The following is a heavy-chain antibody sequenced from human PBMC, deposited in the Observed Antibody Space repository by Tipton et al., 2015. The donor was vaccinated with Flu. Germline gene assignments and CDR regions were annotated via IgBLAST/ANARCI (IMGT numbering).Heavy chain of an antibody. D-gene: IGHD1-26*01. V-gene: IGHV4-39*07. CDR3: SGTQGTFDI. CDR1: GASINSNDYY. J-gene: IGHJ3*02. CDR2: IFFTGTT. Sequence: TLSLTCSVSGASINSNDYYWGWVRQPPGKGLEWIGSIFFTGTTHYDPSLKSRITISVDSSKNQFSLRLMSLTAADTAVYYCSGTQGTFDIWGQGTMVTVSS.